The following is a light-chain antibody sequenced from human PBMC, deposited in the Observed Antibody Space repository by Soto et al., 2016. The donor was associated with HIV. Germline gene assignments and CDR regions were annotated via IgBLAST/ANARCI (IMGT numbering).Light chain of an antibody. CDR1: NIGSRS. CDR3: QIWDGSSDYPV. V-gene: IGLV3-21*03. J-gene: IGLJ1*01. Sequence: SYELTQPPSVSVAPGKTAIITCGGNNIGSRSVHWYQQKPGRAPVLVVHDDSDRPSGIPERYSGSNSGDTATLTISRVEARDEADYYCQIWDGSSDYPVFGTGTKVTVL. CDR2: DDS.